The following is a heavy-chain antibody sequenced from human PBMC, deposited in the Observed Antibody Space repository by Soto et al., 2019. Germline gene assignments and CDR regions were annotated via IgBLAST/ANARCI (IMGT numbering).Heavy chain of an antibody. CDR2: ISGSGGST. CDR1: GFTFSSYA. V-gene: IGHV3-23*01. D-gene: IGHD3-22*01. Sequence: GGSLRLSCAASGFTFSSYAMSWVRQAPGKGLEWVSAISGSGGSTYYADSVKGRFTISRDNSKNTLYLQMNSLRAEDTAVYYCAKEGIYYDSSGYYYLEYTFDYWGQGTLVTVSS. CDR3: AKEGIYYDSSGYYYLEYTFDY. J-gene: IGHJ4*02.